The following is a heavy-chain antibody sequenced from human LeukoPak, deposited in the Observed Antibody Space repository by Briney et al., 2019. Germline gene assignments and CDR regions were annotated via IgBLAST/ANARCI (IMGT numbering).Heavy chain of an antibody. CDR2: ISYDGSNK. J-gene: IGHJ5*02. CDR3: ASLGSSWSRAWFDP. Sequence: GGSLRLSCAASGFTFSSYAIHWVRQAPGKGLEWVAVISYDGSNKYYADSVKGRFTISRDNSKNRLYLQMHSLRAEDTAVYYCASLGSSWSRAWFDPWGQGTLVTVSS. CDR1: GFTFSSYA. V-gene: IGHV3-30*04. D-gene: IGHD6-13*01.